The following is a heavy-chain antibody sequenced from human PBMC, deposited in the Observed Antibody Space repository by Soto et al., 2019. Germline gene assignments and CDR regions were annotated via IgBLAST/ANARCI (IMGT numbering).Heavy chain of an antibody. V-gene: IGHV3-30-3*01. CDR3: ARPRFLRTTTTGYNWFDP. CDR2: ISYDGSNK. CDR1: GFTFSSYA. Sequence: QVQLVESGGGVVQPGRSLRLSCAASGFTFSSYAMHCVRQAPGKGLEWVAVISYDGSNKYYADSVKGRFTISRDNSKNTLYLQMNSLRAEDTAVYYCARPRFLRTTTTGYNWFDPWGQGTLVTVSS. D-gene: IGHD1-7*01. J-gene: IGHJ5*02.